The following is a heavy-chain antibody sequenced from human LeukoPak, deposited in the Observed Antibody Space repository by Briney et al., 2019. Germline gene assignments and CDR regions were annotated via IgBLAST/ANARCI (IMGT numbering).Heavy chain of an antibody. CDR1: GYTFTSYG. D-gene: IGHD3-9*01. J-gene: IGHJ3*02. Sequence: ASVKVSCKASGYTFTSYGISWVRQAPGQGLEWMGWISAYNGNTNYAQKLQGRVTMTTDTSTSTAYMELRSLRSDDTAVYYCARDQAMRRYFAWLFPDAFDIWGQGTMVTVSS. CDR2: ISAYNGNT. V-gene: IGHV1-18*01. CDR3: ARDQAMRRYFAWLFPDAFDI.